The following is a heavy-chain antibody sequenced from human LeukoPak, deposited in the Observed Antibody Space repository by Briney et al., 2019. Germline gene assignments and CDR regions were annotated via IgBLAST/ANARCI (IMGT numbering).Heavy chain of an antibody. J-gene: IGHJ6*02. CDR2: MNPNSGNT. CDR1: GYTFTSYY. V-gene: IGHV1-8*02. Sequence: ASVKVSCKASGYTFTSYYMHWVRQATGQGLEWMGWMNPNSGNTGYAQKFQGRVTMTRNTSISTAYMELSSLRSEDTAVYYCARGSLVVVAATSYYYGMDVWGQGTTVTVSS. CDR3: ARGSLVVVAATSYYYGMDV. D-gene: IGHD2-15*01.